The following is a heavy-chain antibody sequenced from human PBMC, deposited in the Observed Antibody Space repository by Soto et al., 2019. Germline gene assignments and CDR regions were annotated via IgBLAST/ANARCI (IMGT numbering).Heavy chain of an antibody. CDR2: ITHLENT. D-gene: IGHD5-12*01. CDR3: VRGGGNDPFEY. CDR1: GASISYGGYS. Sequence: QLRLQESGSGVVKTSESLSLTCTVFGASISYGGYSWSWIRQSPGRGLEWIGHITHLENTYFNPSFKSRVSMSLYRTKNHFSLKVTSMTAADKGRYFCVRGGGNDPFEYWGQGILVTVSS. J-gene: IGHJ4*02. V-gene: IGHV4-30-2*06.